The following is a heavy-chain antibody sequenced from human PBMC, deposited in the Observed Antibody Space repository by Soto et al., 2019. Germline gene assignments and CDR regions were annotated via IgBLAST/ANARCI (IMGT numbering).Heavy chain of an antibody. Sequence: RSQTLSLTCAISGDSASSNTASWNWIRQSPSRGLEWLGRTYFRSKWYNDYAVSVKSRIIINPDTSNNQFSLQLNSVTPEDTAVYFCAKGDNLGPKTGYAFDPWGQGIMVTVSS. CDR2: TYFRSKWYN. V-gene: IGHV6-1*01. CDR3: AKGDNLGPKTGYAFDP. J-gene: IGHJ5*02. CDR1: GDSASSNTAS. D-gene: IGHD5-12*01.